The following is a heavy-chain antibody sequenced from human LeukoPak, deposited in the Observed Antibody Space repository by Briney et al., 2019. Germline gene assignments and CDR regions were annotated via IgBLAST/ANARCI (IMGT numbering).Heavy chain of an antibody. CDR3: AKHYMGSSYNHGLDC. CDR1: GFSLDTRGVC. D-gene: IGHD3-10*01. V-gene: IGHV4-39*01. Sequence: SGPTLVNPTQTLTLTCSFSGFSLDTRGVCITWIRQPPGKGLEWIGSIYYSGTTYYNPSLKSRVTISVDTSKNQFSLKLSSVTAADTALYYCAKHYMGSSYNHGLDCWGQGTLVTVSS. J-gene: IGHJ4*02. CDR2: IYYSGTT.